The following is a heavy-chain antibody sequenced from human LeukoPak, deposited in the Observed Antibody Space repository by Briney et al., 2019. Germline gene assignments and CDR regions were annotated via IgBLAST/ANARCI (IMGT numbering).Heavy chain of an antibody. CDR2: IKEDGTEK. Sequence: GGSLRLSCAASGFTFSTYWMSWFRQAPGKRLEWLGNIKEDGTEKYYLDSVRGRFTLSRDNAKNSLYLQMDSLRAEDTAVYYCVRDYVWGTSNPGYWGQGTLVTVTS. J-gene: IGHJ4*02. V-gene: IGHV3-7*01. CDR3: VRDYVWGTSNPGY. D-gene: IGHD3-16*01. CDR1: GFTFSTYW.